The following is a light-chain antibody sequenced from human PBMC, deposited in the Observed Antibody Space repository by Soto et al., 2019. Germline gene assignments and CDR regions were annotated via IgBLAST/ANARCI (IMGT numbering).Light chain of an antibody. Sequence: EIVMRQSPATLSVSPWERVTLSCRASQSVSSYLLWYQQKPGQAPRLLIYDASNRAAGIPARFSGSGSGTDFTLTISSLEPEDFAVYYCQHRMNWPLTFGQGTRLEI. CDR3: QHRMNWPLT. J-gene: IGKJ5*01. CDR2: DAS. CDR1: QSVSSY. V-gene: IGKV3-11*01.